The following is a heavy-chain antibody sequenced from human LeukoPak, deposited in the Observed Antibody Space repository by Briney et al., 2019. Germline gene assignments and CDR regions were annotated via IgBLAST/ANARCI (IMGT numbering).Heavy chain of an antibody. CDR1: GGSISAYH. D-gene: IGHD5-18*01. Sequence: SETLSHTCSVSGGSISAYHWNWIRKPPGKGLEWIGYLQSTGNSKYSPSLKSRVAIFVDTSKNQVVLNLNSVTAADTAVYYCARDKQHSYGRYFDHWGQGMLVTVSS. CDR3: ARDKQHSYGRYFDH. J-gene: IGHJ4*02. CDR2: LQSTGNS. V-gene: IGHV4-59*01.